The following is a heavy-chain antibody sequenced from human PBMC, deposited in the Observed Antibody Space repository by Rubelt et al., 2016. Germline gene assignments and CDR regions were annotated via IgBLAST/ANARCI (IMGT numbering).Heavy chain of an antibody. Sequence: QLQLQESGPGLVKPSETLSLTCTVSGGSISSSSYYWGWIRQPPGKGLEWIGSIYYSGSTYYNPSLKSRVTISVDTSKHQFSLKLSSVTAADTAVYYCARGGLYYGSGSYQRHNWFDPWGQGTLVTVSS. V-gene: IGHV4-39*07. D-gene: IGHD3-10*01. CDR2: IYYSGST. J-gene: IGHJ5*02. CDR3: ARGGLYYGSGSYQRHNWFDP. CDR1: GGSISSSSYY.